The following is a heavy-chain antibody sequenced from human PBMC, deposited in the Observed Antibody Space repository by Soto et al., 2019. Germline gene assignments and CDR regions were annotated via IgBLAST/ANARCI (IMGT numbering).Heavy chain of an antibody. CDR2: IDWDDDK. V-gene: IGHV2-70*01. Sequence: SGPTLVNPPQPLTLTCTFSGFSLSTSGMCVSWIRQPPGKALEWLALIDWDDDKYYSTSLKTRLTISKDTSKNQVVLTMTNMDPVDTATYYCARIASAPDVLLWFGELDYWGQGTLVTVSS. CDR3: ARIASAPDVLLWFGELDY. D-gene: IGHD3-10*01. CDR1: GFSLSTSGMC. J-gene: IGHJ4*02.